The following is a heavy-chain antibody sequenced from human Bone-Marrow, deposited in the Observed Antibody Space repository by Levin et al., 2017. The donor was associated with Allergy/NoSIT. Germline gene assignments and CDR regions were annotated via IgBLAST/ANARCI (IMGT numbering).Heavy chain of an antibody. J-gene: IGHJ4*02. Sequence: PGGSLRLSCAASGFNFNNYGMHWFRQSPRRGLEWVAVISFDGRNKYYADSVQGRFTVSRDNSKRTLSLQMNSLRPDDTAVYYCVKDRSLGYAYVTTLSWSHSFDSWGQGILVTVSS. CDR2: ISFDGRNK. CDR1: GFNFNNYG. CDR3: VKDRSLGYAYVTTLSWSHSFDS. D-gene: IGHD3-16*01. V-gene: IGHV3-30*18.